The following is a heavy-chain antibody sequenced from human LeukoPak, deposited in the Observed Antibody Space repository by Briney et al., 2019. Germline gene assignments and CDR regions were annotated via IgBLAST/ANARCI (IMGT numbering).Heavy chain of an antibody. D-gene: IGHD4-23*01. CDR2: INPNSGGT. CDR3: ARDNQLRVWNY. Sequence: ASVKVCCKAAGYTFTGYYMHWVRQAPGQGLEWMGWINPNSGGTNYAQKFQGRGSMTRDTSISTAYMELSRLRSDDTAVYYCARDNQLRVWNYWGQGTLVTVSS. CDR1: GYTFTGYY. J-gene: IGHJ4*02. V-gene: IGHV1-2*02.